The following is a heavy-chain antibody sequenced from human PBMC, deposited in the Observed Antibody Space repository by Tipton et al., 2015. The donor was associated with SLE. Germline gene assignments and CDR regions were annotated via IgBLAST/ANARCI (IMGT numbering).Heavy chain of an antibody. CDR2: VSYSGST. Sequence: TLSLTCTVSGGSLSRYSWSWIRQPPGKGLEWIGYVSYSGSTNYNPSLQSRVTISVDTSKNQFSLKLRSVTAADTAVYYCARLPDYFDHWGQGALVTVSS. V-gene: IGHV4-59*01. J-gene: IGHJ4*02. CDR3: ARLPDYFDH. CDR1: GGSLSRYS.